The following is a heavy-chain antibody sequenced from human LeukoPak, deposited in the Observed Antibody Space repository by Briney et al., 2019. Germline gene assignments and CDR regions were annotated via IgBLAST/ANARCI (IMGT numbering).Heavy chain of an antibody. V-gene: IGHV4-34*01. J-gene: IGHJ6*03. D-gene: IGHD3-10*01. CDR3: ARQGPYYGSGSPNYYYMDV. CDR1: GGSFTTYY. Sequence: SETLSLTCAVYGGSFTTYYWSWIRQPPGKGLEWIGEVNHNGGTNYNPSLKSRVTISVDTSKNQFSLKLSSVTAADTAVYYCARQGPYYGSGSPNYYYMDVWGKGTTVTISS. CDR2: VNHNGGT.